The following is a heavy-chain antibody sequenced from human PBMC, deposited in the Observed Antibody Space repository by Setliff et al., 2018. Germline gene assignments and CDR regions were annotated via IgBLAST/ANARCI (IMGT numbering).Heavy chain of an antibody. CDR3: ARKGISALSGAFDM. CDR1: GGSISNYY. J-gene: IGHJ3*02. D-gene: IGHD1-26*01. Sequence: SETLSLTCTVSGGSISNYYWSWIRQPAGKGLEWIGRIYTSGSTNYNPSLKSRVTTSVDTSKNQFSQKLSSVTAADTAVYYCARKGISALSGAFDMWGQGTMVTVSS. CDR2: IYTSGST. V-gene: IGHV4-4*07.